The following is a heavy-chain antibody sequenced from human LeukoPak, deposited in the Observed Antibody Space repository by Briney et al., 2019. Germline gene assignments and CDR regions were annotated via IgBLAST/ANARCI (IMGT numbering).Heavy chain of an antibody. CDR2: IYYSGST. CDR1: GGSIRSSSYY. CDR3: ARRGYYDSSGRHAFDI. J-gene: IGHJ3*02. Sequence: SETLSLTCTVSGGSIRSSSYYWGWIRQPPGKGLEWIGSIYYSGSTYYNPSLKSRVTISVDTSKNQFSLKLSSVTAADTAVYYCARRGYYDSSGRHAFDIWGQGTMVTVSS. D-gene: IGHD3-22*01. V-gene: IGHV4-39*01.